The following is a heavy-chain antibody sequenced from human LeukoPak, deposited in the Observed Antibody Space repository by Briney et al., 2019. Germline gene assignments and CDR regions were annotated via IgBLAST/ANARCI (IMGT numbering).Heavy chain of an antibody. CDR1: GFTFSNYP. V-gene: IGHV3-23*01. CDR2: ITASGGST. CDR3: AKDPLHYYYDSSGYFAY. D-gene: IGHD3-22*01. Sequence: GGSLRLSCAASGFTFSNYPMSWVRQPPGRGLEWVSTITASGGSTSYADSVKGRYTISRDNSKNTLYLQMNSLRAGDTAVYYCAKDPLHYYYDSSGYFAYWGHGTLVTVSS. J-gene: IGHJ4*01.